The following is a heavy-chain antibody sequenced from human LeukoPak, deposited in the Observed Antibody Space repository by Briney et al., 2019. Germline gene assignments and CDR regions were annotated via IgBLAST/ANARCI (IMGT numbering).Heavy chain of an antibody. D-gene: IGHD3-9*01. Sequence: ASVKVSCKASGYTFTSYGISWVRQAPGQGLEWMGWISAYNGNTNYAQKLQGRVTMTTDTSTNTAYMVLRSLRSDDTAVYYCARDRGGLRYFDWLSWFDPWGQGTLVTVSS. J-gene: IGHJ5*02. CDR2: ISAYNGNT. CDR3: ARDRGGLRYFDWLSWFDP. V-gene: IGHV1-18*01. CDR1: GYTFTSYG.